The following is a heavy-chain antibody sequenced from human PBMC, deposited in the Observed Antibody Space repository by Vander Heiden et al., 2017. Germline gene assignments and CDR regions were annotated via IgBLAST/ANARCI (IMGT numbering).Heavy chain of an antibody. J-gene: IGHJ4*02. V-gene: IGHV3-23*01. CDR3: AKGMGAQFYFFDD. CDR1: GFTFSNYA. D-gene: IGHD1-26*01. Sequence: EVQLLDSGGGLVQPGRSLRLSCVASGFTFSNYAMTWVRQTPGKGLEWVSAITGSGGNTYYADSVKGRFTLSRDNSKNTLYLQMNSLRAEDTAVYYCAKGMGAQFYFFDDWGQGTLVTVSS. CDR2: ITGSGGNT.